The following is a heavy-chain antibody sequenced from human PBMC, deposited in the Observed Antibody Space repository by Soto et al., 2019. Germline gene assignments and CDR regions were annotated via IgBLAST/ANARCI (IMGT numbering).Heavy chain of an antibody. CDR1: GFTFSSDW. J-gene: IGHJ4*02. Sequence: GGSLRLSCAASGFTFSSDWMSWVRQAPGKGLEWVANIKQDGSEKYYVDSVKGRFTISRDNAKNSLYLQMNSLRAEDTAVYYCARYTHRVLRYYGSSFDYWGQGTLVTVSS. D-gene: IGHD1-26*01. CDR2: IKQDGSEK. V-gene: IGHV3-7*03. CDR3: ARYTHRVLRYYGSSFDY.